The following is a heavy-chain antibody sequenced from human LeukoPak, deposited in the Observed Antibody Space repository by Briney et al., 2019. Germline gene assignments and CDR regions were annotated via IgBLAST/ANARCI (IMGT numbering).Heavy chain of an antibody. CDR1: GFDFSSYT. CDR2: ISYSSYYI. Sequence: GGSLRLSCAASGFDFSSYTLNWVRQAPGKGLEWVAAISYSSYYIHYRDSVKGRFTISRDNARNSLYLQMTGLRPEDTAFYYWANSPTCPSSDSDSRYLVSWGLGTLVTVSS. J-gene: IGHJ5*02. D-gene: IGHD4-11*01. V-gene: IGHV3-21*06. CDR3: ANSPTCPSSDSDSRYLVS.